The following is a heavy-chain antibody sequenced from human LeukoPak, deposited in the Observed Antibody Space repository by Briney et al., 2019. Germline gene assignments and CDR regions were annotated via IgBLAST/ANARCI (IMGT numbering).Heavy chain of an antibody. D-gene: IGHD3-3*01. CDR2: INHSGSN. CDR3: ARGHYDFWSGYYTGLSENYMDV. J-gene: IGHJ6*03. V-gene: IGHV4-34*01. CDR1: GGSFSGYH. Sequence: PSETLSLTCAVYGGSFSGYHWSWLRQPPGKGGEGIGEINHSGSNNYNPSLKRRVTISVDTSKNQFSLKLSSVTAADTAVYYCARGHYDFWSGYYTGLSENYMDVWGKGTTVTVSS.